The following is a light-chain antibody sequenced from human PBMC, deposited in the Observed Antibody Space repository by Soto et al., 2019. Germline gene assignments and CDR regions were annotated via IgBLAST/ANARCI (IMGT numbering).Light chain of an antibody. CDR1: SSNLGAGFD. CDR2: GDD. V-gene: IGLV1-40*01. CDR3: QSYDTTLSGAWV. J-gene: IGLJ3*02. Sequence: QPVLTQPPSVSGAPGQRVTISCTGSSSNLGAGFDVHWYQHLPGRAPKLLINGDDNRPSGVPDRFSGSRSGTTASLAITGLQADDEADYYCQSYDTTLSGAWVFGGGTKVTVL.